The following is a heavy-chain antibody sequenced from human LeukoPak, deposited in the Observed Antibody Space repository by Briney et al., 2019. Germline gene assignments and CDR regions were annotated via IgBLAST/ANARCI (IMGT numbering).Heavy chain of an antibody. CDR1: GGTFSSYA. J-gene: IGHJ6*03. CDR3: ARKRAAIAAPGKYYYYYHMDV. Sequence: SVKVSCKASGGTFSSYAISWVRQAPGQGLEWMGGIIPIFGTANYAQKFQGRVTITTDESTSTAYMELSSLRSEDTAVYYCARKRAAIAAPGKYYYYYHMDVWGKGTTVTVSS. D-gene: IGHD2-2*01. V-gene: IGHV1-69*05. CDR2: IIPIFGTA.